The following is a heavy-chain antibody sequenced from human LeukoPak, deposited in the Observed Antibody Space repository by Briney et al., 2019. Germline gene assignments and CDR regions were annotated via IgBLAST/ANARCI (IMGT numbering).Heavy chain of an antibody. J-gene: IGHJ6*02. CDR2: IYPADSDT. CDR3: ARVMEYYYYAMDV. Sequence: GESLRISCKTSGYNFASYWIGWVRQMPGKGLEWMGIIYPADSDTKYSPSFKGRVTISVDKSLSTAYLQWSGLRASDTAMYYCARVMEYYYYAMDVWGQGTTVTVSS. D-gene: IGHD1-1*01. CDR1: GYNFASYW. V-gene: IGHV5-51*01.